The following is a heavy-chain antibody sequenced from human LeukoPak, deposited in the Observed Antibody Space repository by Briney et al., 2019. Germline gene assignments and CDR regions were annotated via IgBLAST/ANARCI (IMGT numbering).Heavy chain of an antibody. CDR2: ISAYNGNT. Sequence: PSVKVSCKASGYTFTSYGISWVRQAPGQGLEWMGWISAYNGNTNYAQKLQGRVTMTTDTSTSTAYMELRSLRSDDTAVYYCARGGGPVAAGMGRYYYYMDVWGKGTTVTVSS. CDR1: GYTFTSYG. V-gene: IGHV1-18*01. CDR3: ARGGGPVAAGMGRYYYYMDV. D-gene: IGHD6-13*01. J-gene: IGHJ6*03.